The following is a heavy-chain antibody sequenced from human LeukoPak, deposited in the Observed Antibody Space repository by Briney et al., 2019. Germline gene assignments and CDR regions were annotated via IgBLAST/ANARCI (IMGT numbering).Heavy chain of an antibody. CDR1: GGSISSSSYY. D-gene: IGHD4-17*01. CDR3: ARYPTVTKYFDY. CDR2: IYYSGST. J-gene: IGHJ4*02. Sequence: SETLSLTCTVSGGSISSSSYYWGWIRQPPGKGLEWIGSIYYSGSTYYNPSLKSRVTISVDTSKNQFSLKLSSVTAADTAVYYCARYPTVTKYFDYWGQGTLVTVSS. V-gene: IGHV4-39*07.